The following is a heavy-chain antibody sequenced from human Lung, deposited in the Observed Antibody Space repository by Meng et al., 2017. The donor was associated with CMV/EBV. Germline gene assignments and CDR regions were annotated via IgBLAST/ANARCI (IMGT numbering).Heavy chain of an antibody. Sequence: SXTVSGFTFGDFAMTWVRQAPGKGLEWVGFISRKGYGGQTEYGASVKGRFTVSREDSKSMAYLQMNSLKTEDTAVYSCTRWHSGSNFDYWGQGTLVTVSS. CDR2: ISRKGYGGQT. CDR3: TRWHSGSNFDY. V-gene: IGHV3-49*04. J-gene: IGHJ4*02. CDR1: GFTFGDFA. D-gene: IGHD1-26*01.